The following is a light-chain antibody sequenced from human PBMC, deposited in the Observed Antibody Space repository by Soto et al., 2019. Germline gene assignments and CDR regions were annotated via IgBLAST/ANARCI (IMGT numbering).Light chain of an antibody. V-gene: IGKV3-20*01. CDR2: GAT. Sequence: EIVLTQAPGTRSLSPGERATLSCRASQSVTSSYLAWYQQKPGQAPRLLISGATSRATGIPDRFSGSGSGTDFTLTISRLEPEVFAVYYCQHYGNSPPYTFGQGTKLEIK. CDR1: QSVTSSY. J-gene: IGKJ2*01. CDR3: QHYGNSPPYT.